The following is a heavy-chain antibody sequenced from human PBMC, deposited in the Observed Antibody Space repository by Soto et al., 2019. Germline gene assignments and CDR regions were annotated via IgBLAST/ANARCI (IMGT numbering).Heavy chain of an antibody. CDR2: IKQDGSEK. D-gene: IGHD5-18*01. J-gene: IGHJ4*02. CDR1: GFTFSTYW. Sequence: EVQLVESGGGLVQPGGSLRLSCAASGFTFSTYWMSWVRQAPGKGLEWVANIKQDGSEKYYVDSVKGRFTISRDNAKNSLYLQMNSLKTEDTAVYYCTASLRRMQLWLSKFDYWGQGTLVTVSS. V-gene: IGHV3-7*03. CDR3: TASLRRMQLWLSKFDY.